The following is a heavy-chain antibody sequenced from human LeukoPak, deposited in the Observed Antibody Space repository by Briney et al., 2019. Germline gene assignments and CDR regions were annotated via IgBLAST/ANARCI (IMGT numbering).Heavy chain of an antibody. CDR2: INHSGSA. Sequence: SETLSLTCAVYGGSFSDYSWSWLRQTPEKGLEWIGEINHSGSANYNPSLKSRVIMSVDTSKNQFSVKLRSVTAADTAVYYCARHGVVTWFDPWGQGTLVTVSS. D-gene: IGHD3-3*01. CDR1: GGSFSDYS. CDR3: ARHGVVTWFDP. V-gene: IGHV4-34*01. J-gene: IGHJ5*02.